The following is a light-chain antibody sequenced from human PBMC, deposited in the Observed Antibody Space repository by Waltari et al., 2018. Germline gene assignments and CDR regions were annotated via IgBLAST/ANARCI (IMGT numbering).Light chain of an antibody. J-gene: IGLJ2*01. CDR1: SSDVGGYNF. CDR2: AVR. CDR3: NSYAGNDNVL. V-gene: IGLV2-8*01. Sequence: QSALTHPPSASGSPGQSVTISCPGTSSDVGGYNFVPCYQQHPGKAPKLMIYAVRMRPSGVPDRFSGSKSGNTASLTVSGLQAEDEADYYCNSYAGNDNVLFGGGTKLTVL.